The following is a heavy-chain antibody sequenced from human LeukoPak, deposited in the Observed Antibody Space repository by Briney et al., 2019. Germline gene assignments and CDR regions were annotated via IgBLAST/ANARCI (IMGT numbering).Heavy chain of an antibody. CDR2: ISSSSSYI. CDR1: GFTFSSYS. V-gene: IGHV3-21*01. D-gene: IGHD2-8*01. J-gene: IGHJ3*02. Sequence: PGGSLRLSCAASGFTFSSYSMNWVRQAPGKGLEWVSSISSSSSYIYYADSVKGRFTISRDNAKNSLYLQMNSLRAEDTAVYYCARIAVYADAFGIWGQGTMVTVSS. CDR3: ARIAVYADAFGI.